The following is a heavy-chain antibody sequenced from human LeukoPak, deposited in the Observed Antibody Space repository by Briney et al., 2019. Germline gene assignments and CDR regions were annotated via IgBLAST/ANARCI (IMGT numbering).Heavy chain of an antibody. Sequence: GGSLRLSCAASGFTFSDYYMSWIRQAPGKELEWVSYISSSGSTIYYADSVKGRFTIARDNAKNSLYLQMNSLRAEDTAVYYCARDLLGWELHYFDYWGQGTLVTVSS. CDR3: ARDLLGWELHYFDY. CDR2: ISSSGSTI. V-gene: IGHV3-11*01. CDR1: GFTFSDYY. J-gene: IGHJ4*02. D-gene: IGHD1-26*01.